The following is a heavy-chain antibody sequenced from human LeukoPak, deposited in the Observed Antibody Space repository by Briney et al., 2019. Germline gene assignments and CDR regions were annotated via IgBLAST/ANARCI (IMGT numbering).Heavy chain of an antibody. CDR1: GGSFSGHY. D-gene: IGHD3-22*01. CDR2: INNSGST. V-gene: IGHV4-34*01. J-gene: IGHJ4*02. Sequence: NPSETLSLTCAVYGGSFSGHYWSWIRQPPGKGLEWVGEINNSGSTNYSPSLKNRVTISLDMSKNQFSLKLMSVTAADTAVYYCATRTYYYDNPALSHEDWGQGTLVTASS. CDR3: ATRTYYYDNPALSHED.